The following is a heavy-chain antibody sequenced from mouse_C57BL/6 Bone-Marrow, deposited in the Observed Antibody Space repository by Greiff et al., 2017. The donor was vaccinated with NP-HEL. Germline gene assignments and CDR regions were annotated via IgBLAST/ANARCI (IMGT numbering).Heavy chain of an antibody. J-gene: IGHJ2*01. Sequence: EVHLVESGGGLVKPGGSLKLSCAASGFTFSSYAMSWVRQTPDKRLEWVATISDGGSYTYYPDNVKGRFTISRDNAKNNLYLQMSHLKSEDTAMYYCARDPMVTTTFFDYWGQGTTLTVSS. V-gene: IGHV5-4*01. CDR1: GFTFSSYA. CDR2: ISDGGSYT. CDR3: ARDPMVTTTFFDY. D-gene: IGHD2-2*01.